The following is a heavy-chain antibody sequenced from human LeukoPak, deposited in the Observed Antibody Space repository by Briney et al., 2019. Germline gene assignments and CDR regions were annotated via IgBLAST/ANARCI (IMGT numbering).Heavy chain of an antibody. J-gene: IGHJ6*02. V-gene: IGHV3-23*01. Sequence: GGSLRLSCAASGFTFSSYAMSWVRQAPGKGLEWVSAISGSGGSTYYADSVKGRFTISRDNSKNTLYLQMNSLRAEDTAVYYCAKISRPRITIFGVVPWPNYYYYGMDVWGQGTTVTVSS. CDR1: GFTFSSYA. CDR2: ISGSGGST. CDR3: AKISRPRITIFGVVPWPNYYYYGMDV. D-gene: IGHD3-3*01.